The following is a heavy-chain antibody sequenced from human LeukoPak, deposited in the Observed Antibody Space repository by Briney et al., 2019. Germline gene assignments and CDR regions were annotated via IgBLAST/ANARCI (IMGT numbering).Heavy chain of an antibody. V-gene: IGHV4-59*01. Sequence: PSETLSLTCTVSGGSISSYYWSWIRQPPGKGLEWIGYVYYSGSTSYNPSLKSRVTISLDTSKKQFSLTLNSVTAADTAVYYCASSPDLGITEYHLYYFDSWGQGTLVTVSS. J-gene: IGHJ4*02. D-gene: IGHD6-6*01. CDR1: GGSISSYY. CDR3: ASSPDLGITEYHLYYFDS. CDR2: VYYSGST.